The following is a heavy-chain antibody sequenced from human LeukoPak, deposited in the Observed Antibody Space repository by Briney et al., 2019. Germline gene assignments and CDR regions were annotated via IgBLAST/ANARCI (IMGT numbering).Heavy chain of an antibody. Sequence: SETLSLTCTVSGGSIVRTSYYWGWIRQPPGKGLEWIGSIYYSGSTYYNPSLKSRVTISVDTSKNQFYLKLSSLTPADTAVYYCARGSSVAGADWGQGTLVTVSS. CDR2: IYYSGST. D-gene: IGHD6-19*01. CDR3: ARGSSVAGAD. V-gene: IGHV4-39*01. J-gene: IGHJ4*02. CDR1: GGSIVRTSYY.